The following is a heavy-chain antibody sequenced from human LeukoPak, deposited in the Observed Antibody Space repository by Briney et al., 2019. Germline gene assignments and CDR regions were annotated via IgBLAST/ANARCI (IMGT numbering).Heavy chain of an antibody. CDR1: GFTFSTYS. J-gene: IGHJ5*02. V-gene: IGHV3-48*04. CDR3: TRTVYSTTWERWFDP. D-gene: IGHD6-13*01. CDR2: ISNTASPI. Sequence: GGSLRLSCAASGFTFSTYSMNWVRQAPGKGLEWVSYISNTASPIYYADSVKGRFSISRDNARKSLHLQMNSLRAEDTAVYYCTRTVYSTTWERWFDPWGQGTLVTVSS.